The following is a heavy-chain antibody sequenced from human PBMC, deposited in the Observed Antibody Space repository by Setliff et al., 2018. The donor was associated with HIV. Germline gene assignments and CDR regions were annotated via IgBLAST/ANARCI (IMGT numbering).Heavy chain of an antibody. V-gene: IGHV7-4-1*02. J-gene: IGHJ6*03. Sequence: ASVKVSCKASGYTFTSYAMNWVRQAPGQGLEWMGWINTNTGNPTYAQGFTGRFVFSLDTSVSTAYLQISSLKAEDTAVYYCARGSSITIFGVVKGNYMDVWGKGTMVTVSS. CDR3: ARGSSITIFGVVKGNYMDV. CDR1: GYTFTSYA. D-gene: IGHD3-3*01. CDR2: INTNTGNP.